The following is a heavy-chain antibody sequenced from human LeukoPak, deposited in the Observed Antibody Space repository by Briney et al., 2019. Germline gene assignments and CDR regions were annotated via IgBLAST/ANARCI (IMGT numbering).Heavy chain of an antibody. CDR3: ARALQGYDFWSGYRNYYYYMDV. D-gene: IGHD3-3*01. Sequence: SVKVSCKAPGGTFSSHAISWVRQAPGQGLEWMGGIIPIFGTANYAQKFQGRVTITTDESTSTAYMELSSLRSEDTAVYYCARALQGYDFWSGYRNYYYYMDVWGKGTTVTVSS. CDR2: IIPIFGTA. V-gene: IGHV1-69*05. J-gene: IGHJ6*03. CDR1: GGTFSSHA.